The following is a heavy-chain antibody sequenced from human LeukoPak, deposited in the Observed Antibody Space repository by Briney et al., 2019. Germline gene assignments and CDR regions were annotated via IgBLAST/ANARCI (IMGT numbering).Heavy chain of an antibody. CDR2: INHSGST. D-gene: IGHD5-24*01. Sequence: GSLRLSCAASGFTFSGYPIHWVRQPPGKGLEWIGEINHSGSTNYNPSLKSRVTISVDTSKNQFSLKLSSVTAADTAVYYCARTDGVDLFDYWGQGTLVTVSS. J-gene: IGHJ4*02. CDR3: ARTDGVDLFDY. V-gene: IGHV4-34*01. CDR1: GFTFSGYP.